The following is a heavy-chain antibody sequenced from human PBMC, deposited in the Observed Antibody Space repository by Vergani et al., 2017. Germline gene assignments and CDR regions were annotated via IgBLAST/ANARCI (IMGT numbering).Heavy chain of an antibody. CDR3: AKDKVDTAMADDYYYCMDV. Sequence: EVQLVESGGGLVQPGRSLRLSCAASGFTFDDYAMHWVRPAPGKGLEWVYLISWDGGSTYYADSVKGRFTISRDNSKNSLYLQMNSLRAKDTALYDCAKDKVDTAMADDYYYCMDVWGKGTTVTVSS. V-gene: IGHV3-43D*04. CDR2: ISWDGGST. CDR1: GFTFDDYA. J-gene: IGHJ6*03. D-gene: IGHD5-18*01.